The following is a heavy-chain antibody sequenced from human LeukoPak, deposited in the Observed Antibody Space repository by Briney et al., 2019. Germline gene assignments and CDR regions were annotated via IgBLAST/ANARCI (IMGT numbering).Heavy chain of an antibody. D-gene: IGHD6-19*01. Sequence: PSETLSLTCAVYGGSFSGYYWSWIRQPPGKGLEWIGEINHSGSTNYNPSLKSRVTISVDTSENQFSLKLSSVTAADTAVYYCARRYVSSGWNWFDPWGQGTLVTVSS. CDR2: INHSGST. CDR1: GGSFSGYY. J-gene: IGHJ5*02. CDR3: ARRYVSSGWNWFDP. V-gene: IGHV4-34*01.